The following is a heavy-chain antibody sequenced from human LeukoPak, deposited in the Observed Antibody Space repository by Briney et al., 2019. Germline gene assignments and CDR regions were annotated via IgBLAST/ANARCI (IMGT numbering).Heavy chain of an antibody. CDR3: ARGAVTGTTKFDY. CDR1: GGSISSYY. CDR2: IYYSGST. D-gene: IGHD1-14*01. Sequence: SETLSLTCTVSGGSISSYYWSWIRQPPGKGLEWIGYIYYSGSTNYNPSLKSRVTISVDTSKNQFSLKLSSVTAADTAVYYCARGAVTGTTKFDYWGQGTLVTVSS. V-gene: IGHV4-59*01. J-gene: IGHJ4*02.